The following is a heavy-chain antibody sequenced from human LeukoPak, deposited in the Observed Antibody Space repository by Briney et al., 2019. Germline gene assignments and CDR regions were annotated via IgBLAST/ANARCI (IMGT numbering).Heavy chain of an antibody. CDR3: AGDRWFFATRFDF. Sequence: GGSLRLSCAASGFSVSDIYITWVRQSPGRGLEWVSLIHSGGNTYYADSVNGRFTISRDNSKNTLYLQMNSRRAEDTALWCCAGDRWFFATRFDFWGQGTLVTVSS. D-gene: IGHD4-23*01. J-gene: IGHJ4*02. CDR2: IHSGGNT. CDR1: GFSVSDIY. V-gene: IGHV3-66*01.